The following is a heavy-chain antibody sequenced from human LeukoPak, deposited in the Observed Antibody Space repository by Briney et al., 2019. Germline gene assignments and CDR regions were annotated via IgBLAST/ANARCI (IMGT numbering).Heavy chain of an antibody. Sequence: PGGSLRLSCAASGFTFSGSAIHWVRQASGKGLEWVANIKEDGREKNYVDSVKGRFTISRDNTKNSLYLQMNRLRAEDTAVYFCARRGGSYYADDYWGQGTLVTVSS. V-gene: IGHV3-7*02. CDR3: ARRGGSYYADDY. J-gene: IGHJ4*02. CDR1: GFTFSGSA. D-gene: IGHD1-26*01. CDR2: IKEDGREK.